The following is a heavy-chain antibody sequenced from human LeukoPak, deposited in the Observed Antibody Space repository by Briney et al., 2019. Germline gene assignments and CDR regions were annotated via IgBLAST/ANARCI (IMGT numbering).Heavy chain of an antibody. Sequence: ASVKVSCKTSGYTFTSYGITWVRQAPGQGLEWMGWISAYNGNTIYAQNLQGRVTMTTDTSTTTAYMELRSLRSDDTAVYYCARDSSGWYYRGTNWGQGTLVTVSS. D-gene: IGHD6-19*01. CDR2: ISAYNGNT. J-gene: IGHJ4*02. V-gene: IGHV1-18*01. CDR1: GYTFTSYG. CDR3: ARDSSGWYYRGTN.